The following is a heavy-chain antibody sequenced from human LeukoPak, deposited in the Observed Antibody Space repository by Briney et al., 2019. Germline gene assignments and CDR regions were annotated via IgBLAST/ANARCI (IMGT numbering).Heavy chain of an antibody. Sequence: GESLRISCQDSGSTVPGVWLAWVRQLPGKGPEWIGIVIPGASETRCNPPFVGQVTISVDNSLSTAFLQRRSLKASDPATYFCARGKRYSVYYYRGAFDICGQGTPVTVS. J-gene: IGHJ3*02. CDR1: GSTVPGVW. D-gene: IGHD5/OR15-5a*01. CDR2: VIPGASET. CDR3: ARGKRYSVYYYRGAFDI. V-gene: IGHV5-51*01.